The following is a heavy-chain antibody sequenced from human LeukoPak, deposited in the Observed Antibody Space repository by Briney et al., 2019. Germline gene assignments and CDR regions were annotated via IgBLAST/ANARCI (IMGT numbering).Heavy chain of an antibody. Sequence: GGSLRLSCAASGFTFSSYAMSWVRQAPGKGLEWVSAISGSGGSTYYADSVKGRFTISRDNSKNTLYLQTNSLRAEDTAVYYCAKGSDRIAVVLGMDVWGQGTTVTVSS. CDR1: GFTFSSYA. V-gene: IGHV3-23*01. CDR3: AKGSDRIAVVLGMDV. J-gene: IGHJ6*02. D-gene: IGHD6-19*01. CDR2: ISGSGGST.